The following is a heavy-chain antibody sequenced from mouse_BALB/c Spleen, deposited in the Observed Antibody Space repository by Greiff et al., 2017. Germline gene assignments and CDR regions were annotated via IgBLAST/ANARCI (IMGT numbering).Heavy chain of an antibody. CDR1: GYTFTSYV. J-gene: IGHJ1*01. CDR2: INPYNDGT. D-gene: IGHD1-1*01. V-gene: IGHV1-14*01. CDR3: AMNSYGSMDYYWYFDV. Sequence: EVQLQQSGPELVKPGASVKMSCKASGYTFTSYVMHWVKQKPGQGLEWIGYINPYNDGTKYNEKFKGKATLTSDKSSSTAYMELSSLTSEDSAVYYCAMNSYGSMDYYWYFDVWGAGTTVTVSS.